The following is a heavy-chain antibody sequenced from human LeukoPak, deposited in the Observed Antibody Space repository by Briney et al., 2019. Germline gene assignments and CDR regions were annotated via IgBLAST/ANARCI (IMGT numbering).Heavy chain of an antibody. CDR2: ISWNSGSI. CDR3: AKDTIAVVPAALDY. CDR1: GFTFDDYA. V-gene: IGHV3-9*01. Sequence: PGRSLRLSCAASGFTFDDYAMHWVRQAPGKGLEWVSGISWNSGSIGYADSVKGRFTISRDNAKNSLYLQMNSLRAEDTAVYYCAKDTIAVVPAALDYWGQGTLVTVSS. D-gene: IGHD2-2*01. J-gene: IGHJ4*02.